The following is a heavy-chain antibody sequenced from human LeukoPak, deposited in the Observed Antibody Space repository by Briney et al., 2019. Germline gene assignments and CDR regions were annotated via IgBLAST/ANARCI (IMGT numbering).Heavy chain of an antibody. CDR2: ISGSGGST. CDR3: ARDRAVSDNRWSLDP. V-gene: IGHV3-23*01. Sequence: GGSLRLSCAASGFTFSSYAMNWVRQAPGKGLEWVSAISGSGGSTYYADSVKGRFTISRDNTKNTLDLHMNSLSTEDTAVYYCARDRAVSDNRWSLDPWGQGTLVTVSS. CDR1: GFTFSSYA. J-gene: IGHJ5*02. D-gene: IGHD4-23*01.